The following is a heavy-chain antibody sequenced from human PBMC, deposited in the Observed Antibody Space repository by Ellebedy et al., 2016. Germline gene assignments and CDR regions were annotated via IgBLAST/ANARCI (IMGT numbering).Heavy chain of an antibody. J-gene: IGHJ4*02. CDR1: GFTFSSYG. CDR3: ARGYYGSGGSFDY. Sequence: GGSLRLSCAASGFTFSSYGMHWVRQAPGKGLEWVAVIWYDGSNKYYADSVKGRFTISRDNSKNTLYLQMNSLRAEDTAVYYCARGYYGSGGSFDYWGQGTLVTVSS. D-gene: IGHD3-10*01. CDR2: IWYDGSNK. V-gene: IGHV3-33*01.